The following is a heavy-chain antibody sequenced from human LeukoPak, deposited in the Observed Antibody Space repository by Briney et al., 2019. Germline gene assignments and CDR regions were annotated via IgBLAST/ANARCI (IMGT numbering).Heavy chain of an antibody. Sequence: PGGSLRLSCAASGFTFSSYAMSWVRQAPGKGLEWVSAISGSGGSTYYADSVKGRFTISRDNSKNTLYLQMNSLRAEDTAVYYCAKDFMGYCSRTSCYSWVFDYWGQGTLVTVSS. D-gene: IGHD2-2*02. J-gene: IGHJ4*02. CDR3: AKDFMGYCSRTSCYSWVFDY. CDR1: GFTFSSYA. CDR2: ISGSGGST. V-gene: IGHV3-23*01.